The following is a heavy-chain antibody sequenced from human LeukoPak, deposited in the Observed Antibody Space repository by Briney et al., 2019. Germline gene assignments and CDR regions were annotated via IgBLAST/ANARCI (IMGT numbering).Heavy chain of an antibody. J-gene: IGHJ5*02. V-gene: IGHV5-51*01. CDR3: ARRYYHTTDFDH. D-gene: IGHD3-10*01. CDR2: IYAADSST. Sequence: GASMLISCEASGSFFSNYWIGWVRQLAGKGPEWGGFIYAADSSTTDSPSYHGQVTISADKSISTSYLQWSSLKASDTAMYYCARRYYHTTDFDHWGQGTPVTVSS. CDR1: GSFFSNYW.